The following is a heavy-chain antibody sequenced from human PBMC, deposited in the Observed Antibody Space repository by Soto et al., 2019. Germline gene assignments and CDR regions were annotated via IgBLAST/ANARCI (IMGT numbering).Heavy chain of an antibody. V-gene: IGHV1-18*01. J-gene: IGHJ6*02. CDR1: GYTFTRYG. Sequence: QVQLVQSGAEMKKPGASVKVSCKASGYTFTRYGITWVRQATGQGLEWMGWISALKGNTNYAQTLQGRATMTTATSTNTAYMELSSLRSDDTPAYHCASAGITWIQRLSDWGQGTTVTVSS. CDR3: ASAGITWIQRLSD. D-gene: IGHD5-18*01. CDR2: ISALKGNT.